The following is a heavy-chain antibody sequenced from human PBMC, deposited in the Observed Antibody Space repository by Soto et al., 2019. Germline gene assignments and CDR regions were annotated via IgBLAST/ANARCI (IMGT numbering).Heavy chain of an antibody. D-gene: IGHD3-16*01. V-gene: IGHV4-30-2*01. Sequence: QLQLQESGSGLVKPSQTLSLTCAVSGGSIDDYSWSWIRQPPGKGLEWIGYIYHYGNPHYNASLRSRVTLSVERSKNQFSLNLRSVTASDTAGYYCARDVGDGRLDYWGQGSLVTVSS. CDR2: IYHYGNP. CDR1: GGSIDDYS. CDR3: ARDVGDGRLDY. J-gene: IGHJ4*02.